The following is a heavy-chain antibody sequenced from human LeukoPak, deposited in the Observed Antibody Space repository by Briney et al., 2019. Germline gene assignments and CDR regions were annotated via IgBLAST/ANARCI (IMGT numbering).Heavy chain of an antibody. Sequence: GGSLRLSCAASGFTFSSYSMNWVRQAPGKGLEWVSSISSGSSYIYYADSLKGRFTISRDNAKNSLYLQMDSLRPEDTAVYYCAFGSQAFDYWGQGTLVTVSS. V-gene: IGHV3-21*01. CDR1: GFTFSSYS. J-gene: IGHJ4*02. CDR2: ISSGSSYI. CDR3: AFGSQAFDY. D-gene: IGHD1-26*01.